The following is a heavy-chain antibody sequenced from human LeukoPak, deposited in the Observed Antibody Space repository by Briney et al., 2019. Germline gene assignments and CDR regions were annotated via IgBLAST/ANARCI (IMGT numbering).Heavy chain of an antibody. CDR2: ISYDGSNK. J-gene: IGHJ6*04. CDR1: GFTFSSYC. CDR3: AKDCGSESYYYYGMDV. D-gene: IGHD3-10*01. Sequence: GGSLRLSCAASGFTFSSYCMHWVRQAPGKGLEWVAVISYDGSNKYYADSVKGRFTISRDNSKNTLYLQMNSLRAEDTAVYYCAKDCGSESYYYYGMDVWGKGTTVTVSS. V-gene: IGHV3-30*18.